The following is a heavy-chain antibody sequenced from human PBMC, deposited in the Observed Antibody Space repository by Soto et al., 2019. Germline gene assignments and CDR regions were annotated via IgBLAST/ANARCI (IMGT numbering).Heavy chain of an antibody. V-gene: IGHV3-33*01. CDR2: IWYDGSNK. CDR3: ARDSRYGSGSYGDY. J-gene: IGHJ4*02. CDR1: GFTFSSYG. Sequence: QVQLVESGGGVVQPGRSLRLSCAASGFTFSSYGMHWVRQAPGKGLEWVAVIWYDGSNKYYADSVKGRFTISRDNSKNTLYLQMNSLRAEDTAVYYCARDSRYGSGSYGDYWGQGTLVTVSS. D-gene: IGHD3-10*01.